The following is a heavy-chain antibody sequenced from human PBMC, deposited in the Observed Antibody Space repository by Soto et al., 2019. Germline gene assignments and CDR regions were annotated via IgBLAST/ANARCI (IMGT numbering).Heavy chain of an antibody. J-gene: IGHJ6*02. V-gene: IGHV3-15*01. CDR2: IKSKTDGGTT. CDR3: RLDYFYYGMDV. CDR1: GFSFRNAW. Sequence: LRLSCAASGFSFRNAWMSWVRQAPGKGLEWVGRIKSKTDGGTTDYAAPVKGRFTISRDNSKNTLYLQMNSLKTEDTAVYYCRLDYFYYGMDVWGQGTTVTVSS.